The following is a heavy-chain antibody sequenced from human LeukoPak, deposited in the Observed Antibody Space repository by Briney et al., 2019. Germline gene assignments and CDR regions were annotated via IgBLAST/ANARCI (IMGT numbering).Heavy chain of an antibody. D-gene: IGHD4-17*01. V-gene: IGHV1-2*02. CDR1: GYTFTGYY. CDR3: AFQYGDYSYFDL. Sequence: ASVKVSCKASGYTFTGYYMHWVRQAPGQGLEWRGWINPNSGGTNYAQKFQGRVTMTRDTSISTAYMELSRLRSDDTAVYYCAFQYGDYSYFDLWGRGTLVTVSS. CDR2: INPNSGGT. J-gene: IGHJ2*01.